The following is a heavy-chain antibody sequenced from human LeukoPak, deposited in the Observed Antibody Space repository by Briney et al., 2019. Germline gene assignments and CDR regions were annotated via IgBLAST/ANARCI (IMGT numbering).Heavy chain of an antibody. D-gene: IGHD3-22*01. CDR1: GGSISSYY. CDR2: IYYSGST. V-gene: IGHV4-59*08. CDR3: ARHPRNYYDSSGTPPDDFDI. Sequence: SETLSLTCTVSGGSISSYYWSWIRQPPGKGLEWIGYIYYSGSTNYNPSLKSRVTISVDTSKNQFSLKLSSVTAADTAVYYCARHPRNYYDSSGTPPDDFDIWGQGTMVTVSS. J-gene: IGHJ3*02.